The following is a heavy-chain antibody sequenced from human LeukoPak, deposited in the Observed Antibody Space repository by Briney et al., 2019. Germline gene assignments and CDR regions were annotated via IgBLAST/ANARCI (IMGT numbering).Heavy chain of an antibody. V-gene: IGHV3-7*03. CDR2: IKQDGSEI. Sequence: GGSLRLSCAASGLTFSNYWMSWVRQAPGKGLEWVANIKQDGSEIYYVDSVKGRFTISRDNAKNSLYLQMNSLRAEDTAVYYCAKVITFGGVGDWGQGTPVTVSS. J-gene: IGHJ4*02. D-gene: IGHD3-16*01. CDR3: AKVITFGGVGD. CDR1: GLTFSNYW.